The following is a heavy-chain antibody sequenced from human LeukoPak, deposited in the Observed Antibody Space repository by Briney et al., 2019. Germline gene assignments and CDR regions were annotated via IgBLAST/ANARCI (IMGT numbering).Heavy chain of an antibody. V-gene: IGHV1-69*05. Sequence: SVKVSCKASGYTFTGYYMHWVRQAPGQGLEWMGRIIPIFGTANYAQKFQGRVTITTDESTSTAYMELSSLRSEDTAVYYCAGEYCTNGVCPNWFDHWGQGTLVTVSS. CDR2: IIPIFGTA. D-gene: IGHD2-8*01. CDR1: GYTFTGYY. J-gene: IGHJ5*02. CDR3: AGEYCTNGVCPNWFDH.